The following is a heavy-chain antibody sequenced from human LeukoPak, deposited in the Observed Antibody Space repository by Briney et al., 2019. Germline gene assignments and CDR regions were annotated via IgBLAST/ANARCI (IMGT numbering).Heavy chain of an antibody. J-gene: IGHJ4*02. CDR3: ARDTQRYSGSYCFDY. Sequence: KLQGRVTMTTDTSTSTAYMELRSLRSDDTAVYYCARDTQRYSGSYCFDYWGQGTLVTVPS. V-gene: IGHV1-18*01. D-gene: IGHD1-26*01.